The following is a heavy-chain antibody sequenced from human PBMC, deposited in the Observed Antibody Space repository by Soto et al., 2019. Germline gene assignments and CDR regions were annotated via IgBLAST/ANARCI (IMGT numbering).Heavy chain of an antibody. CDR2: ISYDGSNK. CDR1: GFTLSSYG. CDR3: AKVKGLYYGSGTRTDAFDI. D-gene: IGHD3-10*01. J-gene: IGHJ3*02. V-gene: IGHV3-30*18. Sequence: GGSLRLSCAASGFTLSSYGMHWVRQAPGKGLEWVAVISYDGSNKYCADSVKGRFTISRDNSKNTLYLQMNSLRAEDTAVYYCAKVKGLYYGSGTRTDAFDIWGQGTMVTVSS.